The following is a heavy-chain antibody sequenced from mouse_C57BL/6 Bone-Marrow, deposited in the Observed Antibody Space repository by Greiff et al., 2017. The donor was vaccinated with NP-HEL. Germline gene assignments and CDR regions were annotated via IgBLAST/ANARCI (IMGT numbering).Heavy chain of an antibody. CDR3: ARLNSSYYYGSSSFAY. Sequence: EVKVEESGGGLVQPGGSLSLSCAASGFTFTDYYMSWVRQPPGKALEWLGFIRNKANGYTTEYSASVKGRFTISRDNSQSILYLQMNALRAEDSATYYCARLNSSYYYGSSSFAYWGQGTLVTVSA. J-gene: IGHJ3*01. D-gene: IGHD1-1*01. CDR1: GFTFTDYY. V-gene: IGHV7-3*01. CDR2: IRNKANGYTT.